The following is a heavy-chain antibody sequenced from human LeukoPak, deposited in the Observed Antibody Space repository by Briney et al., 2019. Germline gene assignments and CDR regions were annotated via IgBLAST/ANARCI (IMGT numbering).Heavy chain of an antibody. V-gene: IGHV4-4*07. D-gene: IGHD1-26*01. Sequence: KASDTLSLTCTVSGASISSFYWTWIRQPAGKGLEWIGRIYNSGTTNYDPSLKSRVTMSLDTSNNQFSLRLSSVTAADTAVYYCAREIIRGSDYEANLDYWGRGTLVTV. CDR2: IYNSGTT. CDR3: AREIIRGSDYEANLDY. CDR1: GASISSFY. J-gene: IGHJ4*02.